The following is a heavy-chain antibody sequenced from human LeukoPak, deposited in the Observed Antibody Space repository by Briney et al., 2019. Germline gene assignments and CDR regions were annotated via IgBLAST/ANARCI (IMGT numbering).Heavy chain of an antibody. J-gene: IGHJ4*02. V-gene: IGHV3-7*04. CDR1: GFTFTTSW. D-gene: IGHD2-8*01. CDR2: IKQDGSEK. Sequence: GESLRLSCAAAGFTFTTSWMTWVSQAAGKGLEWVANIKQDGSEKNYVDSVKGRFTISRDNAKNSLYLQMDSLKAEDTAVYYCARGMLGGSYWGQGTLVTVSS. CDR3: ARGMLGGSY.